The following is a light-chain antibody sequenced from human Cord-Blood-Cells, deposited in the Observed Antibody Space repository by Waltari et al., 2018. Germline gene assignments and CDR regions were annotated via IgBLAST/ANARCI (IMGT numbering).Light chain of an antibody. J-gene: IGKJ4*01. CDR1: QSVSSN. CDR3: QQYNNWPLT. CDR2: GAS. Sequence: EIVMKQSPATLSVSPGERATLSCRASQSVSSNLAWYQQQKPGQAPRLLIYGASTRATGIPARFSGSGSGTEFTLTISSLQSEDFAVYYCQQYNNWPLTFGGGTKVEIK. V-gene: IGKV3-15*01.